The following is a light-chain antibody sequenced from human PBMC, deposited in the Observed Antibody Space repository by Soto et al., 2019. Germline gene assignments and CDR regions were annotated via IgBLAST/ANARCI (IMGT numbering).Light chain of an antibody. CDR1: QSISNY. V-gene: IGKV1-39*01. Sequence: DIQMTQSPSSLSASVGDRVTITCRASQSISNYLNWYQQKPGKAPKLLIYAASSLQSRVPSRFSGSGSGTDFTLTISSLQPEDFATYYCQQSYSTQLTFGGGTKVEIK. CDR3: QQSYSTQLT. J-gene: IGKJ4*01. CDR2: AAS.